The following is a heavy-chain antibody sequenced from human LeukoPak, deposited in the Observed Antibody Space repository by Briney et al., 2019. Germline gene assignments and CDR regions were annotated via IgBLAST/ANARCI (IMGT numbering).Heavy chain of an antibody. V-gene: IGHV3-33*01. D-gene: IGHD5-12*01. J-gene: IGHJ3*02. CDR1: GFTFSSYG. CDR2: IWYDGSNK. Sequence: GRSLRLSCAASGFTFSSYGMPWVRQAPGKGLEWVAVIWYDGSNKYYADSVKGRFTISRDNSKNTLYLQMNSLRAEDTAVYYCARDSIVATGDAFDIWGQGTTVTVSS. CDR3: ARDSIVATGDAFDI.